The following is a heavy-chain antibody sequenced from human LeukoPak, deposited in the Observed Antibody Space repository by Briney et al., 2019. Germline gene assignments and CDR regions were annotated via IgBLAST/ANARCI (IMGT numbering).Heavy chain of an antibody. CDR1: GFTFSAYE. CDR3: ARDVSGSSGWPSGFDY. D-gene: IGHD6-19*01. J-gene: IGHJ4*02. V-gene: IGHV3-48*03. Sequence: GGSLRLSCAASGFTFSAYEMNWVRQAPGKGLEPVSYISGSGSSLSYADSVRGRFTISRDNAKNTLYLQMNSLRAEDTAVYYCARDVSGSSGWPSGFDYWGQGTLVTVSS. CDR2: ISGSGSSL.